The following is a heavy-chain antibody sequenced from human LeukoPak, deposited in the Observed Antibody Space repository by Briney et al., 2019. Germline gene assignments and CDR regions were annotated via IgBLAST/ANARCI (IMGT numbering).Heavy chain of an antibody. CDR2: ISGSGSGDNR. Sequence: PGGSLRLSCAASGFTFSSYAMSWVRQAPGKGLEWVSAISGSGSGDNRYYADSVKGRFTISRDNSKNTLYLQMNSLRAEDTAVYYCAKDARANIVLMVYASWFDPWGQGTLVTVSS. CDR1: GFTFSSYA. D-gene: IGHD2-8*01. V-gene: IGHV3-23*01. J-gene: IGHJ5*02. CDR3: AKDARANIVLMVYASWFDP.